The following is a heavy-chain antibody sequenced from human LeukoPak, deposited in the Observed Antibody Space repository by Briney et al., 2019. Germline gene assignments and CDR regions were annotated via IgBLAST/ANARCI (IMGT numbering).Heavy chain of an antibody. J-gene: IGHJ4*02. D-gene: IGHD2-21*02. CDR1: GYSSTSYW. Sequence: GESLKISCKGSGYSSTSYWIGWVRQMPAKGLEWMGIIYPGDSDTRYSPSFQGQVTISADKSISSAYLQWSSLKASDTAMYYCARHVGHIVVVTAFDYWGQGTLVTVSS. V-gene: IGHV5-51*01. CDR3: ARHVGHIVVVTAFDY. CDR2: IYPGDSDT.